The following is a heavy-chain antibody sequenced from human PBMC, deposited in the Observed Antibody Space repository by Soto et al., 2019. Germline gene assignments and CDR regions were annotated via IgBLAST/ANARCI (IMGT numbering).Heavy chain of an antibody. D-gene: IGHD3-3*01. CDR1: GFTFSSYA. CDR2: ISCSGGST. V-gene: IGHV3-23*01. J-gene: IGHJ6*02. CDR3: AKDSNDFWSGYYFGSHGMDV. Sequence: PGGSLILSGSSSGFTFSSYAMSWVRKAPGKGLEWVSAISCSGGSTYYADSVKGRFTISRDNSKNTLYLQMNSLRAEDTAVYYGAKDSNDFWSGYYFGSHGMDVWGQGTTVTVSS.